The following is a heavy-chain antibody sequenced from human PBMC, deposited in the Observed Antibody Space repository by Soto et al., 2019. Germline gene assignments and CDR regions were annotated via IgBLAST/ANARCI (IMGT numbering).Heavy chain of an antibody. CDR2: IYYSGST. CDR1: GGSISSYY. V-gene: IGHV4-59*01. D-gene: IGHD1-7*01. CDR3: ARSELRFSFDY. J-gene: IGHJ4*02. Sequence: SETLSLTCTVSGGSISSYYWSWIRQPPGKGLEWIGYIYYSGSTNYNPSLKSRVTISVDTSKNQFSLKLSSVTAADTAVYYCARSELRFSFDYWGPRTLVTVSS.